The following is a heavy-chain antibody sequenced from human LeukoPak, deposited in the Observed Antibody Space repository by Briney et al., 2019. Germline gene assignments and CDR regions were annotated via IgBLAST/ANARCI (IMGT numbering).Heavy chain of an antibody. V-gene: IGHV3-74*01. CDR2: INSDGSST. Sequence: PGWSLRLSCAAFGVTVSGYWMNWVRPAPGKGLVWVARINSDGSSTSHADSVKGRVTISRDNAKNTLYLQMNSLRVDDTAVYYCARDPKYGDLDYWGQGTLVTVSS. CDR3: ARDPKYGDLDY. D-gene: IGHD4-17*01. CDR1: GVTVSGYW. J-gene: IGHJ4*02.